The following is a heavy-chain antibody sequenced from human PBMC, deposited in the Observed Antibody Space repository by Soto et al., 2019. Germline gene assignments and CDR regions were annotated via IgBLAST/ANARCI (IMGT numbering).Heavy chain of an antibody. Sequence: PSETLSLTRTVSGGSISSYYWSWIRQPPGKGLEWIGYIYYSGSTNYNPSLKSRVTISVDTSKNQFSLKLSAVTAAATTVYYCARTYGSGSYVNWFAPWGQGTLVTVSS. CDR3: ARTYGSGSYVNWFAP. V-gene: IGHV4-59*01. J-gene: IGHJ5*02. CDR1: GGSISSYY. D-gene: IGHD3-10*01. CDR2: IYYSGST.